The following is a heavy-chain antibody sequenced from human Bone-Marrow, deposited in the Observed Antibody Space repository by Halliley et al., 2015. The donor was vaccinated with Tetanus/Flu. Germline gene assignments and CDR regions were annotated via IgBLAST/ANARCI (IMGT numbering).Heavy chain of an antibody. V-gene: IGHV6-1*01. CDR3: ARGFRNAFDY. J-gene: IGHJ4*02. CDR2: TYYRSKWYN. D-gene: IGHD1-1*01. Sequence: GLEWLGTTYYRSKWYNDYGVSVKSRITINPATPKNQFSLQLNSVTPEDTAVYYCARGFRNAFDYWGQGTLVIVSS.